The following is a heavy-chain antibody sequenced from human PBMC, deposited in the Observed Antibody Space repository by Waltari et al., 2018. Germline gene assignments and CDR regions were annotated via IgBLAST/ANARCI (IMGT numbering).Heavy chain of an antibody. CDR2: IRSDESHN. CDR1: AFTFSDYA. D-gene: IGHD1-26*01. V-gene: IGHV3-74*03. J-gene: IGHJ4*02. Sequence: EVHLVESGGGLVQPGGSLTLSCAGSAFTFSDYAFHWVRQSPGKGLEWVSRIRSDESHNTYGYSLKGRFIISRDNAKNTVYLQMTSLTLDDTAMYYCGRAASGTYSPDYWGRGTLVTVSS. CDR3: GRAASGTYSPDY.